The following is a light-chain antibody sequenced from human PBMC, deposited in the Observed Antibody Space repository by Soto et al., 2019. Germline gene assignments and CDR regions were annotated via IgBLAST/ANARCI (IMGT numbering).Light chain of an antibody. CDR2: GAS. CDR1: QSVSSN. J-gene: IGKJ1*01. CDR3: QQYNNWPPSWT. V-gene: IGKV3-15*01. Sequence: EIVMTQSPATLSVSPGERATLSCRASQSVSSNLAWYQQKPGQAPRLLIYGASTRATGIPVRFSGSGSGTEFTLTISSLQSEDFAVYYCQQYNNWPPSWTFGQGTKV.